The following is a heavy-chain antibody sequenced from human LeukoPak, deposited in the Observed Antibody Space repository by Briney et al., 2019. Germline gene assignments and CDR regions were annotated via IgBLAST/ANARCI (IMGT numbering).Heavy chain of an antibody. CDR1: GYSFSSYW. D-gene: IGHD6-13*01. CDR2: IYPGDSDT. J-gene: IGHJ5*02. V-gene: IGHV5-51*01. CDR3: ARMAAAGTIGWFDP. Sequence: PGESLKISCKGSGYSFSSYWIGWVRQMPGKGLEWMGVIYPGDSDTRYSPSFQGQVTISADKSISAAYLQWSSLKASDTAIYYCARMAAAGTIGWFDPWGQGTLVTVSS.